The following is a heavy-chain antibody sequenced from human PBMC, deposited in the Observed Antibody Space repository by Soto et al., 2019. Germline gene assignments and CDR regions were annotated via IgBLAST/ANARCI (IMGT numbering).Heavy chain of an antibody. CDR2: ISSSSSTI. CDR1: GFTFSSYS. V-gene: IGHV3-48*01. Sequence: PGGSLRLSCAASGFTFSSYSMNWVRQAPGKGLEWVSYISSSSSTIYYADSVKGRFTISRDNSKNTLYLQMNSLRAEDTAVYYCAKDLVPITMIVVPPTDYWGQGTLVTVSS. J-gene: IGHJ4*02. CDR3: AKDLVPITMIVVPPTDY. D-gene: IGHD3-22*01.